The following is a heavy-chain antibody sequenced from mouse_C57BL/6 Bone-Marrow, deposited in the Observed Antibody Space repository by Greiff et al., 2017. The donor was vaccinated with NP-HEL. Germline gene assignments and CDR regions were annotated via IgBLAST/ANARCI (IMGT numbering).Heavy chain of an antibody. D-gene: IGHD2-3*01. V-gene: IGHV1-81*01. CDR1: GYTFTSYG. J-gene: IGHJ3*01. Sequence: QVQLQQSGAELARPGASVKLSCKASGYTFTSYGISWVKQRTGQGLEWIGEIYPRSGNTYYNEKFKGKAALTADNSSSTAYMELRSLTSEDSAVYFCARGGYYSWFAYWGQGTLVTVSA. CDR2: IYPRSGNT. CDR3: ARGGYYSWFAY.